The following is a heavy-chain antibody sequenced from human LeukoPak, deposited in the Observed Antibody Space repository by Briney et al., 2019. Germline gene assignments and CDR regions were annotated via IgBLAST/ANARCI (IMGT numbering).Heavy chain of an antibody. CDR3: ARGHYYDSSGYYYIDY. CDR2: INHSGST. J-gene: IGHJ4*02. V-gene: IGHV4-34*01. D-gene: IGHD3-22*01. CDR1: GGSFSGYY. Sequence: SETLSLTCAVYGGSFSGYYWSWIRQPPGKGLEWIGEINHSGSTNYNPSLKGRVTISVDTSKNQFSLKLSSVTAADTAVYYCARGHYYDSSGYYYIDYWGQGTLVTVSS.